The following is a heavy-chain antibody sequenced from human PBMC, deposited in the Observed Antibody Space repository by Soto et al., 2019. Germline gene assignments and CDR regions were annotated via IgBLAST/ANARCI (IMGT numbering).Heavy chain of an antibody. J-gene: IGHJ3*02. CDR1: GFTFSSYG. CDR3: ATGITIFSFDAFEI. Sequence: GGSLRLSCAASGFTFSSYGMHWVRQAPGKGLEWVAVISYDGSNKYYADSVKGRFTISRDNSKNTLYLKNNRLRAEDTAVYYCATGITIFSFDAFEIWGKGTMVTASS. V-gene: IGHV3-30*03. CDR2: ISYDGSNK. D-gene: IGHD3-3*01.